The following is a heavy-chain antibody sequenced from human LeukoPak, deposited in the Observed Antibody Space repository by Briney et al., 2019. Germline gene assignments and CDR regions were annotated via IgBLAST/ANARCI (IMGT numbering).Heavy chain of an antibody. V-gene: IGHV3-21*01. J-gene: IGHJ4*02. CDR3: AGADGSGSYHYTYYFDY. CDR2: ISSSSSYI. CDR1: GFTFSSYS. D-gene: IGHD3-10*01. Sequence: GGSLRLSCAASGFTFSSYSMNWVRQAPGKGLEWVSSISSSSSYIYYADSVKGRFTISRDNAKNSLYLQMNSLRAEDTAVYYCAGADGSGSYHYTYYFDYWGQGTLVTVSS.